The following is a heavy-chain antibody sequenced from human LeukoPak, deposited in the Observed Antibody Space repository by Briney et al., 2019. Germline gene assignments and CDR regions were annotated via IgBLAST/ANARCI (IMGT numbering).Heavy chain of an antibody. J-gene: IGHJ6*03. CDR2: IYYSGST. CDR1: GGSISSYY. D-gene: IGHD2-2*02. Sequence: SETLSLTCTVSGGSISSYYWSWIRQPPGKGLEWIGYIYYSGSTNYNPSLKSRVTISVDTSKNQFSLKLSSVTAADTAVYYCARDLYNYMDVWGKGTTVTISS. CDR3: ARDLYNYMDV. V-gene: IGHV4-59*01.